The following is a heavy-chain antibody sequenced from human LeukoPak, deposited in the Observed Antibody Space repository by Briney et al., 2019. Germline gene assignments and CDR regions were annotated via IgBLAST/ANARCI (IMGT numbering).Heavy chain of an antibody. D-gene: IGHD2-8*02. CDR2: IWFDGSKD. Sequence: PGTSLRLSCAASGFAFSTYVMHWVRQAPGKGLEWVAIIWFDGSKDYHADSVKGRFTISRDNSRNTLFLQMDSLRVEDTALYYCARDVTGSLHYWGQGTLVTVSS. CDR3: ARDVTGSLHY. V-gene: IGHV3-33*01. CDR1: GFAFSTYV. J-gene: IGHJ4*02.